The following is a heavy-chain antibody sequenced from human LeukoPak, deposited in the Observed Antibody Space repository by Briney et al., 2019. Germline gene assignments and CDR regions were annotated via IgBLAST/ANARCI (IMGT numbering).Heavy chain of an antibody. Sequence: PSQTLSLTCTVSGCSISSGSYYWSWIRQPAGKGLEWIGRIYTSGSTNYNPSLKSRVTISVDTSKNQFSLKLSSVTAADTAVYYCARDGADGPLYYYGMDVWGQGTTVTVSS. CDR3: ARDGADGPLYYYGMDV. CDR2: IYTSGST. D-gene: IGHD3-16*01. V-gene: IGHV4-61*02. CDR1: GCSISSGSYY. J-gene: IGHJ6*02.